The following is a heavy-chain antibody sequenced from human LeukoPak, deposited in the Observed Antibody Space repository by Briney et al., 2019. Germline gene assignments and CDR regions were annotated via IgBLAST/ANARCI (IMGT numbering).Heavy chain of an antibody. CDR3: ARTIVEMATIKYGMDV. Sequence: ASGPTLVKPTQTLTLTCTFSGFSLSTSGMCVSWIRQPPGKALEWLARIDWDDDKYYSTSLKTRLTISKDTSKNQVVLTMTNMDPVDTATYYCARTIVEMATIKYGMDVWGQGTTVTVSS. J-gene: IGHJ6*02. D-gene: IGHD5-24*01. CDR2: IDWDDDK. V-gene: IGHV2-70*11. CDR1: GFSLSTSGMC.